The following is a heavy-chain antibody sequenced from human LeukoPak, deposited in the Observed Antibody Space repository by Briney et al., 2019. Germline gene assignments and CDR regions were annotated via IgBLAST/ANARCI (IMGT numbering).Heavy chain of an antibody. V-gene: IGHV1-8*03. D-gene: IGHD3-3*01. Sequence: GASVKVSCKASGYTFTGYYMHWVRQAPGQGLEWMGWMNPNSGNTGYAQKFQGRVTITRNTSMSTAYMELSSLRSEDTAVYYCARAARDDFWSGYYTRETDYWGQGTLVTVSS. CDR3: ARAARDDFWSGYYTRETDY. CDR2: MNPNSGNT. CDR1: GYTFTGYY. J-gene: IGHJ4*02.